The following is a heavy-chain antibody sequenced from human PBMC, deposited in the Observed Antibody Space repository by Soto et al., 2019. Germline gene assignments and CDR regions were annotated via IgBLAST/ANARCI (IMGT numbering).Heavy chain of an antibody. CDR3: AKGMPRVVTMIVVPYYFDY. CDR1: GFTFSSYA. V-gene: IGHV3-23*01. CDR2: ISGSGGST. Sequence: GGSLRLSCAASGFTFSSYAMSWVRQAPGKGLEWVSAISGSGGSTYYADSVKGRFTISRDNPKNTLYLQMNSLRAEDTAVYYCAKGMPRVVTMIVVPYYFDYWGQGTLVTVSS. D-gene: IGHD3-22*01. J-gene: IGHJ4*02.